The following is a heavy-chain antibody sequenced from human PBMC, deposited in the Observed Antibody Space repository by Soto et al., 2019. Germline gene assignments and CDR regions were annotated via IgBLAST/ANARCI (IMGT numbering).Heavy chain of an antibody. V-gene: IGHV4-4*02. J-gene: IGHJ4*02. CDR3: ESTGLAAAVILNY. Sequence: SETLSLTCAVSGGSISSSNWWSWVRQPPGKVLEWIGEIYHSVSTSYNPSLKSRVTISVDKSKNQFSLKLSSVTAADTAVYYCESTGLAAAVILNYWAQGTMVTVSS. CDR1: GGSISSSNW. CDR2: IYHSVST. D-gene: IGHD6-13*01.